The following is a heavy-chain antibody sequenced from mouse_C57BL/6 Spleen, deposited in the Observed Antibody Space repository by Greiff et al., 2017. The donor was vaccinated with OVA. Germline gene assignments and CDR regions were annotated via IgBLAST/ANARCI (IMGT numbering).Heavy chain of an antibody. CDR3: ARSDYSNPSWFAY. CDR2: FDPSDSYT. CDR1: GYTFTSYW. V-gene: IGHV1-50*01. Sequence: VQLQQPGAELVKPGASVKLSCKASGYTFTSYWMQWVKQRPGQGLEWIGEFDPSDSYTNYNQKFKGKATLTVDTSSSTAYMQLSSLTSEDSAVYYCARSDYSNPSWFAYWGQGTLVTVSA. D-gene: IGHD2-5*01. J-gene: IGHJ3*01.